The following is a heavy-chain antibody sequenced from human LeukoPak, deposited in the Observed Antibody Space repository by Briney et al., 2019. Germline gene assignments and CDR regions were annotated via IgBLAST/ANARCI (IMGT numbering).Heavy chain of an antibody. CDR3: AKAGCSFNSCYSNC. D-gene: IGHD2-2*02. J-gene: IGHJ4*02. CDR1: GFTFGDYA. V-gene: IGHV3-9*01. Sequence: PGESLRLSCAASGFTFGDYAMHWVRQAPGKGLEWVSSISWNSGTIDYEDSVKGRFTISRDNAKNSLYLQMNGLRSEDTALYYCAKAGCSFNSCYSNCWGQGTPVTVSS. CDR2: ISWNSGTI.